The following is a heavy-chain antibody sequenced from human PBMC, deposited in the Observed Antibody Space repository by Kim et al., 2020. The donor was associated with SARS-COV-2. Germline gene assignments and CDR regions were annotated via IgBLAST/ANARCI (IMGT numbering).Heavy chain of an antibody. CDR1: GGTFSSYA. CDR2: IIPIFGTA. D-gene: IGHD5-18*01. CDR3: ARDDKRGYSYGWGFDY. V-gene: IGHV1-69*06. Sequence: SVKVSCKASGGTFSSYAISWVRQAPGQGLEWMGGIIPIFGTANYAQKFQGRVTITADKSTSTAYMELSSLRSEDTAVYYCARDDKRGYSYGWGFDYWGQGTLVTVSS. J-gene: IGHJ4*02.